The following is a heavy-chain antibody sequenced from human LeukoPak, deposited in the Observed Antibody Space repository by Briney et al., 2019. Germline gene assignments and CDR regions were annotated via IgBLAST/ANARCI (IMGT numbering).Heavy chain of an antibody. J-gene: IGHJ4*02. CDR1: GYTFTGYY. Sequence: ASVKVSCKASGYTFTGYYMHWVRPAPGQGLEWMGWINPNSGGTNYAQKFQGRVTMTRDTSISTAYMELSRLRSDDTAVYYCARGGAYTTVDTAMVASFDYWGQGTLVTVSS. V-gene: IGHV1-2*02. CDR3: ARGGAYTTVDTAMVASFDY. CDR2: INPNSGGT. D-gene: IGHD5-18*01.